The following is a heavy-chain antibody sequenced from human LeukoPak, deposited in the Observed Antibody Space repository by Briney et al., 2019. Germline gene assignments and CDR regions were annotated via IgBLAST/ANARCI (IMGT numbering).Heavy chain of an antibody. D-gene: IGHD3-3*01. CDR3: ARDQPSWRGRGCLIFDN. CDR1: GFTFSSYA. V-gene: IGHV3-23*01. Sequence: GGSLRLSCAASGFTFSSYAMSWGRQTPGKGLEWVSTITSGGVSKYYADSVKGRFTISRDNSNNTLSLQMNNLKAEDTALYSCARDQPSWRGRGCLIFDNWGQGTLVTVSS. J-gene: IGHJ4*02. CDR2: ITSGGVSK.